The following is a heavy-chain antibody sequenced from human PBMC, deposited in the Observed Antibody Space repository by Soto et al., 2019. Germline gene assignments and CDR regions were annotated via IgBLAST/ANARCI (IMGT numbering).Heavy chain of an antibody. J-gene: IGHJ6*02. CDR2: IIPILGIA. CDR1: GGTFSSYT. V-gene: IGHV1-69*02. D-gene: IGHD2-2*01. Sequence: QVQLVQSGAEVKKPGSSVKVSCKASGGTFSSYTISWVRQAPGQGLEWMGRIIPILGIANYAQKFQGRVTMTADKSTSTAYMELSSLRSEDTAVYYCATDQDIVVVPAAISFFYYYYGMDVWGQGTTVTVSS. CDR3: ATDQDIVVVPAAISFFYYYYGMDV.